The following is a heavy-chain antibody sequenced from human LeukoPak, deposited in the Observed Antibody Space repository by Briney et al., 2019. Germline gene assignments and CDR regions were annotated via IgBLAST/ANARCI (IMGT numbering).Heavy chain of an antibody. Sequence: PSETLSLTCTVSGDSISSYYWSWIRQPPGKGLEWIGYIYSSGSTYYNPSLKSRVTISVDTSKNQFSLKLSSVTAADTAVYYCAREGLRFNYYYGMDVWGQGTTVTVSS. CDR3: AREGLRFNYYYGMDV. V-gene: IGHV4-4*09. J-gene: IGHJ6*02. CDR2: IYSSGST. CDR1: GDSISSYY. D-gene: IGHD3-16*01.